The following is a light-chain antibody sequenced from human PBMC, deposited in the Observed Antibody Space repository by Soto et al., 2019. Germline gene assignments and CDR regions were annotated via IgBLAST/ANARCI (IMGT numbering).Light chain of an antibody. Sequence: EILLTQSPGTLSLSPGERATLSCRASQSVRNSYLAWYQQKPGQAPRLLIYGASGRATGIPDRFSGSGAGTDFTLTISRLEPEDFAVYYCQQYGSSPYTFGQGTKLEI. CDR1: QSVRNSY. J-gene: IGKJ2*01. CDR3: QQYGSSPYT. V-gene: IGKV3-20*01. CDR2: GAS.